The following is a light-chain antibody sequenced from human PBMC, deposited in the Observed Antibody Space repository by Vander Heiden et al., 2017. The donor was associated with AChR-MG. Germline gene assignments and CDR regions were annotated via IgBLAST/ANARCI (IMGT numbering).Light chain of an antibody. V-gene: IGKV3-20*01. Sequence: EIVLAQSPGTLSLSPGERATLSCRDSQTVGSSFLAWYQQKPGQAPRLLIYGTSSRATGIPDRFSGSGSGTDFTLTISRLESEDFAVYYCQQYGSSPPLTFGGWTKVEIK. J-gene: IGKJ4*01. CDR2: GTS. CDR1: QTVGSSF. CDR3: QQYGSSPPLT.